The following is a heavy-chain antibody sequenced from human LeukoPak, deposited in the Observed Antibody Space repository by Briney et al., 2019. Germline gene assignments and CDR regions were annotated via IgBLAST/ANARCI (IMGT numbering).Heavy chain of an antibody. V-gene: IGHV3-7*04. CDR1: GFTFSRYW. Sequence: GGSLRLSCAASGFTFSRYWMSWVRQAPGKGLEWVANIKEDGREKYCVDSVKGRFSISRDNAKNSLYLQMNSLRAEDMGVYYCARDSEAAGEWFDYWGQGTLVTVSS. CDR3: ARDSEAAGEWFDY. CDR2: IKEDGREK. D-gene: IGHD2-8*01. J-gene: IGHJ4*02.